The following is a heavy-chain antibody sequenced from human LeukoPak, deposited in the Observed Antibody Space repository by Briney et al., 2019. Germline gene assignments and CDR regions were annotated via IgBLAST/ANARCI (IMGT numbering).Heavy chain of an antibody. CDR1: GGSISSYY. CDR2: IYYSGST. V-gene: IGHV4-59*12. CDR3: ARAPRREQSFDY. J-gene: IGHJ4*02. D-gene: IGHD1-26*01. Sequence: PSETLSLTCTVSGGSISSYYWSWIRQPPGKGLEWIGYIYYSGSTNYNPSLKSRVTISVDTSKNQFSLKLSSVTAADTAVYYCARAPRREQSFDYWGQGTLVTVSS.